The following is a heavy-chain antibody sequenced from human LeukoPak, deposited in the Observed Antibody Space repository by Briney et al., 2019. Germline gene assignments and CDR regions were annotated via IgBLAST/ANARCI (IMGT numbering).Heavy chain of an antibody. CDR1: GYTFTGYY. CDR2: INPNSGGT. D-gene: IGHD3-10*01. CDR3: ARDFSAVLPGEFYHDY. J-gene: IGHJ4*02. Sequence: ASVKVSCKASGYTFTGYYMHWVRQAPGQGLGWMGWINPNSGGTNYAQKFQGRVTMTRDTSISTAYMELSRLRSDDTAVYYCARDFSAVLPGEFYHDYWGQGTLVTVSS. V-gene: IGHV1-2*02.